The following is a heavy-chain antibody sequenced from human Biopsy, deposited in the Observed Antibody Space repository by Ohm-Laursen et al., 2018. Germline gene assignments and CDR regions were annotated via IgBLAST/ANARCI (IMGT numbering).Heavy chain of an antibody. J-gene: IGHJ4*02. Sequence: LSLTCTVSGGSISNNNYYWGWIRQPPGKGLEWIGSIFYRGSTHYKPSLKSRVNISVDTPKNQFSLKLDSVTAADTAVYYCTRVRTFGGVIGGYYFDSWGQGILVTVSS. CDR1: GGSISNNNYY. V-gene: IGHV4-39*07. CDR3: TRVRTFGGVIGGYYFDS. D-gene: IGHD3-16*02. CDR2: IFYRGST.